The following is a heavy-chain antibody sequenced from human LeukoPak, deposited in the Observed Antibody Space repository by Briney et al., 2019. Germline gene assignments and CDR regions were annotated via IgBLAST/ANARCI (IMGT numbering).Heavy chain of an antibody. V-gene: IGHV1-18*01. CDR2: VSAYNGNT. CDR1: GYTFTSYG. D-gene: IGHD3-22*01. Sequence: ASVTVSCKSAGYTFTSYGISWVRQGPGQGLGWMGWVSAYNGNTNYAQKHQGRVTMTTDTSTSTAYMELRSLRSDATAVSYCARDDPPSGYYDSSRYEEALHWGQGTLVTVSS. CDR3: ARDDPPSGYYDSSRYEEALH. J-gene: IGHJ4*02.